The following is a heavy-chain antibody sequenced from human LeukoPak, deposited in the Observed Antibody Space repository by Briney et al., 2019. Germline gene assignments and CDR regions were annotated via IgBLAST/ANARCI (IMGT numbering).Heavy chain of an antibody. J-gene: IGHJ6*02. CDR3: AARLPLYGMDV. CDR2: IYSGGST. V-gene: IGHV3-53*01. Sequence: GGSLRLSCAASGFTVSSNYMSWVRQAPGKGLEWVSVIYSGGSTYYADSVEGRFAISRDNSKNTVYLQMNSLRVEDAAVYYCAARLPLYGMDVWGQGTTVTVSS. D-gene: IGHD2-21*02. CDR1: GFTVSSNY.